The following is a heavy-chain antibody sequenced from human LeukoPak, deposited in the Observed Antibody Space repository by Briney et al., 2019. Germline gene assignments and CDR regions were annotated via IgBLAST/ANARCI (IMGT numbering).Heavy chain of an antibody. Sequence: GGPLRLSCAASGFTFDDYGMSWVRQAPGKGLEWVSGINWNGGSTGYADSVKGRFTISRDNAKNSLYLQMNSLRAEDTALYYCARVNPHNYYYMDVWGKGTTVTVSS. J-gene: IGHJ6*03. CDR1: GFTFDDYG. CDR3: ARVNPHNYYYMDV. V-gene: IGHV3-20*04. D-gene: IGHD1-14*01. CDR2: INWNGGST.